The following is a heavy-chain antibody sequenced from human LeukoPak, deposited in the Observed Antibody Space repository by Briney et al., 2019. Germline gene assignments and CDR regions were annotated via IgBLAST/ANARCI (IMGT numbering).Heavy chain of an antibody. CDR2: IYHSGST. Sequence: PSETLSLTCAVSGVSISSGGYSWSWIRQPPGKGLELIGYIYHSGSTYYNPSLKSRVTISVDRSKNQFSLKLSSVTAADTAVYYCARESSGYCGGDCSPLDAFDIWGQGTMVTVSS. V-gene: IGHV4-30-2*01. J-gene: IGHJ3*02. D-gene: IGHD2-21*02. CDR1: GVSISSGGYS. CDR3: ARESSGYCGGDCSPLDAFDI.